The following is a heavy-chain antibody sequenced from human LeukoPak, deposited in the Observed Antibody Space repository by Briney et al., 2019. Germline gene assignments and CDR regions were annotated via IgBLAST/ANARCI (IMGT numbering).Heavy chain of an antibody. CDR2: IYTSGST. CDR3: ARTNVWGHYMDV. D-gene: IGHD3-16*01. Sequence: SETLSLTCTVSGGSIGSYYWSWIRQPAGKGLEWIGRIYTSGSTNYNPSLKSRVTMSVDTSKNQFSLKLSSVTAADTAVYYCARTNVWGHYMDVWGKGTTVTVSS. J-gene: IGHJ6*03. V-gene: IGHV4-4*07. CDR1: GGSIGSYY.